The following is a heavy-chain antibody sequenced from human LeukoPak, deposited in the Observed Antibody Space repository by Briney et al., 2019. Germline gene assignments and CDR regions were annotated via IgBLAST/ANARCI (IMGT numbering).Heavy chain of an antibody. J-gene: IGHJ4*02. CDR1: GFPFSSYW. V-gene: IGHV3-7*01. CDR2: INSDGSEG. Sequence: RPGGSLRLSCVASGFPFSSYWMTWVRQAPGKGLEWVASINSDGSEGYYADVVKGRFTISRDNSKNTLYLQMNSLRAEDTAVYYCARDYNGALDYWGQGTLVTVSS. CDR3: ARDYNGALDY. D-gene: IGHD3-10*01.